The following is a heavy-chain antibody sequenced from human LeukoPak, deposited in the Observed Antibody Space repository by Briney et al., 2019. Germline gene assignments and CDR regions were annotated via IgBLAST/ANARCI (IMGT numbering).Heavy chain of an antibody. CDR2: ISYDGSSK. D-gene: IGHD2-15*01. Sequence: GGSLRLSCAASGFTFSRYGMHWVRQAPGKGLEWVAVISYDGSSKYYADSVKGRFTISRDNSKNTLYLQMNSLRAEDTAVYYCARDKGYCSGGSCYYYYYYMDVWGKGTTVTVSS. CDR1: GFTFSRYG. CDR3: ARDKGYCSGGSCYYYYYYMDV. V-gene: IGHV3-30*03. J-gene: IGHJ6*03.